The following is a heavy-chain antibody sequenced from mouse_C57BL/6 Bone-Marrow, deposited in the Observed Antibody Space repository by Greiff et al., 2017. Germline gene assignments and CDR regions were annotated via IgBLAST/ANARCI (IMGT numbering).Heavy chain of an antibody. J-gene: IGHJ3*01. D-gene: IGHD2-3*01. CDR2: IYPGGGYT. V-gene: IGHV1-63*01. CDR1: GYTLTNYW. CDR3: ARSEGWLWFAD. Sequence: QLQLQQSGAELVRPGTSVKMSCKASGYTLTNYWIGWAKQRPGHGLEGNGDIYPGGGYTNYKEKFKGQDTLTAGKSSSTAYMQFSSLSSEDSAIHCCARSEGWLWFADWGQETLVTVSA.